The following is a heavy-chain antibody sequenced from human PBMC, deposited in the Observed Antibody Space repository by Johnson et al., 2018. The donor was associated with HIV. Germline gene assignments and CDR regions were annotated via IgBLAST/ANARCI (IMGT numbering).Heavy chain of an antibody. CDR1: GFTFSSYA. V-gene: IGHV3-30-3*01. CDR2: ISYDGSNK. D-gene: IGHD3-3*01. J-gene: IGHJ3*02. CDR3: ARDRLRGVVFEAFDI. Sequence: QVQLVESGGGVVQPGRSLRLSCAASGFTFSSYAMHWVRQAPGKVLEWVAVISYDGSNKYYADSVKGRFTISRDNSKNTLYLQMNSRRAEDTAVYYCARDRLRGVVFEAFDIWGQGTMVTVSS.